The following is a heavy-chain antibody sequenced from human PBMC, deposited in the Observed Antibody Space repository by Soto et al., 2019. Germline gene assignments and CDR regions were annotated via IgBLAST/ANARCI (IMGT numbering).Heavy chain of an antibody. CDR1: GFTFNSYS. J-gene: IGHJ6*02. D-gene: IGHD2-2*01. V-gene: IGHV3-21*06. CDR2: ISGSSDYI. Sequence: GESLKISCEASGFTFNSYSINWVRRAPGKGLEWVSAISGSSDYIYYADSVKGRFTISRDNAKNSLYLQMNSLRTEDTALYYCARDNCFCSSSSCRPYDYYVGMDVWCQGTTVTVSS. CDR3: ARDNCFCSSSSCRPYDYYVGMDV.